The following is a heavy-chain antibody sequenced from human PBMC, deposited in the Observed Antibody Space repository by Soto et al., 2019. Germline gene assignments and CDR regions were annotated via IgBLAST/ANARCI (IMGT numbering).Heavy chain of an antibody. J-gene: IGHJ4*02. CDR1: GGTFSSYS. V-gene: IGHV1-69*01. Sequence: QVRLVQSGAEVKKPGSSVKVSCKASGGTFSSYSINWVRQAPGQGLEWRGESIPIFGTANYAQKFQGRVTITADESTSTAYMELSRLRSEDTAVYYCARDGGRHSGGIDYWGQGTLVTVSS. CDR2: SIPIFGTA. D-gene: IGHD1-26*01. CDR3: ARDGGRHSGGIDY.